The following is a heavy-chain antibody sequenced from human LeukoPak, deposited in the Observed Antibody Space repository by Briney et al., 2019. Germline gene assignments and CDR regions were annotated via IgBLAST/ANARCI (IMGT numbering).Heavy chain of an antibody. Sequence: SETLSLTCTVSGGSTSSGGYYWSWIRQHPGKGLEWIGYIYYSGSTYYNPSLKSRVTISVDTSKNQFSLKLSSVTAADTAVYYCARGGTYYYDSSDYPPDSFDIWGQGTMVTVSS. CDR2: IYYSGST. CDR3: ARGGTYYYDSSDYPPDSFDI. J-gene: IGHJ3*02. V-gene: IGHV4-31*03. D-gene: IGHD3-22*01. CDR1: GGSTSSGGYY.